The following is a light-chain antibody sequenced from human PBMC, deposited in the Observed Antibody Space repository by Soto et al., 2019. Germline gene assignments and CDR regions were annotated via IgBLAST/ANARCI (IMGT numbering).Light chain of an antibody. CDR2: DAS. V-gene: IGKV1-5*01. Sequence: GDGVTITCRASQSISKRLAWYQQKPGKAPKYLIYDASSLESGVPSRFSGSGSGTEFTLTISSLQPDDFATYYCQQYNSFPLTFGGGTKVDIK. CDR1: QSISKR. J-gene: IGKJ4*01. CDR3: QQYNSFPLT.